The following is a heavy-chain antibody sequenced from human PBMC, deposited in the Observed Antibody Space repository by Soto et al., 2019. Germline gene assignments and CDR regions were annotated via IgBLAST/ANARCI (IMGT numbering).Heavy chain of an antibody. CDR3: AKEKRDYYDSSGYYPEDAFDV. CDR2: VGGSGAGA. V-gene: IGHV3-23*01. CDR1: GFTFRSYG. D-gene: IGHD3-22*01. J-gene: IGHJ3*01. Sequence: PGGSLRLSCATSGFTFRSYGMNWVRQAPGKGLEWVAAVGGSGAGAYYADSEKGRFTISRDNSKNTLYLQMNSLRAGDTAVYFCAKEKRDYYDSSGYYPEDAFDVWGQGTTVTVSS.